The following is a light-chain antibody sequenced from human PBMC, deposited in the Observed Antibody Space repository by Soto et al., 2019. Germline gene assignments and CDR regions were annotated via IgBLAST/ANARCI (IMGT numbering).Light chain of an antibody. V-gene: IGKV3-15*01. CDR2: DTS. J-gene: IGKJ5*01. CDR3: QQYNIWRSIS. Sequence: EIVMTQSPATLSVSPGERATLSCRAIQSVSNKLAWYQHKPGQAPRLLIYDTSTRVAGIPARFTGSGSGTDFTLTISSLQSEDFAVYYCQQYNIWRSISFGQGTRMEIK. CDR1: QSVSNK.